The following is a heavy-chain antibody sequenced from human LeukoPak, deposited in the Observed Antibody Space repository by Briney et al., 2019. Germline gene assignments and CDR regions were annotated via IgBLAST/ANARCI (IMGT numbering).Heavy chain of an antibody. J-gene: IGHJ4*02. D-gene: IGHD2-15*01. Sequence: SETLSLTCTVSGVSISNHYSSWIRQPPGKGLEWIGYIYYTGNTNYNPSLKSRVTISEDTSKNQVSLELNSVTAADTAVYYCVRHSRVVAFDYWGQGNLVTVSS. V-gene: IGHV4-59*08. CDR3: VRHSRVVAFDY. CDR1: GVSISNHY. CDR2: IYYTGNT.